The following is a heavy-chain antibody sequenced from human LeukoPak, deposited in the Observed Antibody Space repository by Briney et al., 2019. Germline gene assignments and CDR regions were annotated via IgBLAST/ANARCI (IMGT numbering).Heavy chain of an antibody. CDR3: ASVGATHDY. CDR2: ISYDGSNK. D-gene: IGHD1-26*01. J-gene: IGHJ4*02. CDR1: GFTFSSYS. V-gene: IGHV3-30*03. Sequence: GGSLRLSCAASGFTFSSYSMNWVRQAPGKGLEWVVVISYDGSNKYYADSVKGRFTISRDNSKNTLYLQMNSLRAEDTAVYYCASVGATHDYWGQGTLVTVSS.